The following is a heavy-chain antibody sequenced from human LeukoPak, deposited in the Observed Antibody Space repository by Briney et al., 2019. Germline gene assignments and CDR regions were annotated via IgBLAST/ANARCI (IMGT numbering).Heavy chain of an antibody. V-gene: IGHV4-39*07. CDR1: GGSISSSSYY. J-gene: IGHJ4*02. Sequence: PSETLSLTCTVSGGSISSSSYYWGWIRQPPGKGLEWIGSMYYSGSTYYNPSLKSRVTISVDTSKNQFSLKLSSVTAADTAVYFCARGPGLHTGESFDYWGQGILVTVSS. CDR2: MYYSGST. CDR3: ARGPGLHTGESFDY. D-gene: IGHD2-8*02.